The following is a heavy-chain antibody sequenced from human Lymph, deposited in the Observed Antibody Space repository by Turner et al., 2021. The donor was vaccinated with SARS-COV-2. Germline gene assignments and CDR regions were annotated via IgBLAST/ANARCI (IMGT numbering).Heavy chain of an antibody. J-gene: IGHJ6*02. CDR1: GYTFTSYD. Sequence: QVQLVQAGAEVKKPGASVKVSCKDPGYTFTSYDINWVRQATGQGLEWMGWMNPNSGNTAYAQKFQGRVAMTRNTSISTAYMELSSLGSEDTAVYYCARGRYSGGGMDVWGQGTTVTVSS. D-gene: IGHD1-26*01. CDR2: MNPNSGNT. CDR3: ARGRYSGGGMDV. V-gene: IGHV1-8*02.